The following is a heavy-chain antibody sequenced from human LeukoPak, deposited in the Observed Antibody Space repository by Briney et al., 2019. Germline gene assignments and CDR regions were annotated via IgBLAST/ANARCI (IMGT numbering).Heavy chain of an antibody. Sequence: GGSLRLSCAASGFTFSSYAMHWVRQAPGKGLEWVAVISYDGSNKYYADSVKGRFTISRDNSKNTLYLQMNSLRAEDTAVYYCAKGPRTTVTTDNWFDPWGQGTLVTVSS. CDR1: GFTFSSYA. CDR3: AKGPRTTVTTDNWFDP. J-gene: IGHJ5*02. V-gene: IGHV3-30-3*01. CDR2: ISYDGSNK. D-gene: IGHD4-17*01.